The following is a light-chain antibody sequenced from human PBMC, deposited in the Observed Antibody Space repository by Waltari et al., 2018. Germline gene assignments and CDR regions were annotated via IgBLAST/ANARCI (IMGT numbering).Light chain of an antibody. CDR3: CSYAGSYTWV. Sequence: QSALTHPASVSGSPGQPITIPCPGPSSDVGDHNLASCYQQYPGKAPKVMIYDDSRRPSGVSDRFSGSKSGNTASLTISGVQAEDEADYYCCSYAGSYTWVFGGGTKLTVL. V-gene: IGLV2-23*01. J-gene: IGLJ3*02. CDR2: DDS. CDR1: SSDVGDHNL.